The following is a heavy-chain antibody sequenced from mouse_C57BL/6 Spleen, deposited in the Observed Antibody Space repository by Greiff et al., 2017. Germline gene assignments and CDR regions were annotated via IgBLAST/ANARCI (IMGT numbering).Heavy chain of an antibody. J-gene: IGHJ4*01. D-gene: IGHD2-4*01. V-gene: IGHV1-39*01. CDR3: ARGYYDYDGIYAMDY. CDR1: GYSFTDYN. CDR2: INPNYGTT. Sequence: LVESGASVKISCKASGYSFTDYNMNWVKQSNGKSLEWIGVINPNYGTTSYNQKFKGKATLTVDQSSSTAYMQLNSLTSEDSAVYYCARGYYDYDGIYAMDYWGQGTSVTVSS.